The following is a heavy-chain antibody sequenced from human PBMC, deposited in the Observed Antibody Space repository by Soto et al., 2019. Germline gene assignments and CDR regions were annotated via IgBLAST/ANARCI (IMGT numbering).Heavy chain of an antibody. CDR1: GFTFSGYV. V-gene: IGHV3-23*01. CDR2: ISGNSGDT. Sequence: PGGSLRLSCAASGFTFSGYVMSWVRQAPGKGLEWVSTISGNSGDTYYADSVKGRFTISRDNSKNTLYLQMNSLRAEDMAVYYCTKCQRSSWYQFDYWGQGILVTVSS. D-gene: IGHD6-19*01. CDR3: TKCQRSSWYQFDY. J-gene: IGHJ4*02.